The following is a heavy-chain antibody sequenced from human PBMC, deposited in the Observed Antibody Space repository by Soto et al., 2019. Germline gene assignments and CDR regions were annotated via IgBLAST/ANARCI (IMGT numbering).Heavy chain of an antibody. D-gene: IGHD6-13*01. Sequence: ELQLLESGGGLVQPGGSLRLSCAASGFTFSSYAMSWVRQAPGKGLEWVSDISGRGGSTYYADSVNGRFTMSRDNSKNTLYLQMNSLRAEDTAVYYCAKTSSSWWLVVRDFDYWGQGTLVTVSS. CDR1: GFTFSSYA. J-gene: IGHJ4*02. CDR3: AKTSSSWWLVVRDFDY. V-gene: IGHV3-23*01. CDR2: ISGRGGST.